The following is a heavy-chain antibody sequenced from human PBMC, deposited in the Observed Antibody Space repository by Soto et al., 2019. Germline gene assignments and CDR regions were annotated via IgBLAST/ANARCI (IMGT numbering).Heavy chain of an antibody. Sequence: PSETLSLTCTVSGASINSGDYYWSWIRQPPGKGLEWIGYIYYSGSTYYNPSLKSRVTISVDTSKNQFSLKLSSVTAADTAVYYCAGFSEVAATEINWFDPWDQGTLVTVSS. V-gene: IGHV4-30-4*01. CDR2: IYYSGST. J-gene: IGHJ5*02. D-gene: IGHD2-15*01. CDR3: AGFSEVAATEINWFDP. CDR1: GASINSGDYY.